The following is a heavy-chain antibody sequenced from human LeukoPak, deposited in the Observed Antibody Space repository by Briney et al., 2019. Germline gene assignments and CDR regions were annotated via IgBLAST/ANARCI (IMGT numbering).Heavy chain of an antibody. CDR3: ARGDSSGWYLSYYGMDV. Sequence: ASVKVSCKASGYSFTGYYLQWVRQAPGQGLEWMAWMNPNSGGTNYAQKFQGRVTMTRDTSISIAYMELSRLRSDDTAVYYCARGDSSGWYLSYYGMDVWGQGTTVTVSS. CDR1: GYSFTGYY. CDR2: MNPNSGGT. J-gene: IGHJ6*02. D-gene: IGHD6-19*01. V-gene: IGHV1-2*02.